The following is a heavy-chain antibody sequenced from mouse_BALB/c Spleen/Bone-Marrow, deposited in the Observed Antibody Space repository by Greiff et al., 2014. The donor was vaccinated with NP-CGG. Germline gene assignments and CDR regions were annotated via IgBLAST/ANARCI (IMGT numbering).Heavy chain of an antibody. D-gene: IGHD2-1*01. J-gene: IGHJ3*01. Sequence: QVQLQQSGAELVKPGASVKLSCKASGYTFTSYWMHWVKQRPGQGLEWVGEINPSNGRINYNEKFKSKATLTVDKSSSTAYMQLSSLTSEDSAVYYCASYYGNYAYWGQGTLVTVSA. V-gene: IGHV1S81*02. CDR1: GYTFTSYW. CDR3: ASYYGNYAY. CDR2: INPSNGRI.